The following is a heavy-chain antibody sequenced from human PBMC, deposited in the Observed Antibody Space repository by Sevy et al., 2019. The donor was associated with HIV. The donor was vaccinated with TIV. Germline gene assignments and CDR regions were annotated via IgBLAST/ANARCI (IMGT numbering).Heavy chain of an antibody. CDR3: ARHRRYYYDSSGYSYYGMDV. V-gene: IGHV5-51*01. Sequence: GGSLRLSCKGSGYSFTSYWIGWVRQMPGKGLEWMGIIYPGDPDTRYSPSFQGQVTISADKSISTAYLQWSSLKASDTARYYCARHRRYYYDSSGYSYYGMDVWGQGTTVTVSS. D-gene: IGHD3-22*01. CDR1: GYSFTSYW. J-gene: IGHJ6*02. CDR2: IYPGDPDT.